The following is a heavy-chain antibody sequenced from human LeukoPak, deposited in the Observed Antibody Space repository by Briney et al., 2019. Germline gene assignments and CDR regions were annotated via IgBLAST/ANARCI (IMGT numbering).Heavy chain of an antibody. V-gene: IGHV1-3*01. CDR1: GYTFTSYA. J-gene: IGHJ5*02. CDR2: INAGNGNT. CDR3: ARGITTIVVARNNWFDP. D-gene: IGHD3-22*01. Sequence: ASVKVSCKASGYTFTSYAMHWVRQAPGQRLEWMGWINAGNGNTKYSQKFQGRVTITRDTSASTAYMELSSLRSEDTAVYYCARGITTIVVARNNWFDPWGQGTLVTVSS.